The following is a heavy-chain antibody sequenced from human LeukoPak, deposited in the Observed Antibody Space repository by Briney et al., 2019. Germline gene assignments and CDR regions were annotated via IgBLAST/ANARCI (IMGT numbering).Heavy chain of an antibody. Sequence: GGSLRLSCAASGFTFDDYAMHWVRQAPGKGLEWVSGISWNSGSIVYADSVKRRFTISRDNAKNSLYLQMDSLRAEDTALYYCAKRSSGTMVRGSYYFDYWGQGTLVTVSS. CDR3: AKRSSGTMVRGSYYFDY. J-gene: IGHJ4*02. D-gene: IGHD3-10*01. V-gene: IGHV3-9*01. CDR1: GFTFDDYA. CDR2: ISWNSGSI.